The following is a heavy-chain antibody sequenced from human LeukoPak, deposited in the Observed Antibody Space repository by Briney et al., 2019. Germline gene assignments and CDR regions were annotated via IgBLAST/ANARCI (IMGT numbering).Heavy chain of an antibody. J-gene: IGHJ4*02. Sequence: PSETLSLTCTVSGYSISSGYYWGWIRQAPGNGLEWVSSISSSGTYIYYADLVEGGFTISRDNAKNSLCMQMNSLRAEGTAVYYCARGVGNYRYYFAYWGQEPLVTVSS. CDR3: ARGVGNYRYYFAY. D-gene: IGHD3-22*01. CDR2: ISSSGTYI. V-gene: IGHV3-21*01. CDR1: GYSISSGYY.